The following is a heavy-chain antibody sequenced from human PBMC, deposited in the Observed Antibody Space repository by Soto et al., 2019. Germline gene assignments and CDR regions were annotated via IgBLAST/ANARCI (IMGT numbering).Heavy chain of an antibody. V-gene: IGHV3-7*01. CDR3: ARVCGYDSEFDY. J-gene: IGHJ4*02. Sequence: HPGGSLRLSCAASGFTFSSSWMSWVRQAPGKGLEWVANIKHDGSETYYVDSVKGRFTISRDNAKNSLHLQMNSLRAEDTAVYYCARVCGYDSEFDYWGQGTLVTVSS. CDR1: GFTFSSSW. CDR2: IKHDGSET. D-gene: IGHD5-12*01.